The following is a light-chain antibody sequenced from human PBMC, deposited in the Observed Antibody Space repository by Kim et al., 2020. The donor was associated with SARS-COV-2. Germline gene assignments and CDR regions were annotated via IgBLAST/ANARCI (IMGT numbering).Light chain of an antibody. Sequence: SSELTQDPAVSVALGQTVRITCQGDCLKTSYATWYQQKPGQAPVLVLYGKNDRPSGIPDRFSGSTSVNTASLTITGAQAEDEADYYCNSRDSHVYHVVFGGGTQLTVL. J-gene: IGLJ2*01. CDR2: GKN. V-gene: IGLV3-19*01. CDR3: NSRDSHVYHVV. CDR1: CLKTSY.